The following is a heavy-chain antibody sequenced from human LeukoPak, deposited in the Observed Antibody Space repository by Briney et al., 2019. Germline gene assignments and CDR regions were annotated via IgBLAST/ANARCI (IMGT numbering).Heavy chain of an antibody. D-gene: IGHD3-22*01. V-gene: IGHV4-34*01. Sequence: PSETLSLTWAVYGGSFSGYYWSWIRQPRGKGLEWIGEINHSGSTNYNPSLKSRVTISVDTSKNQFSLKLSSVTAADTAVYYCARTRMPREVFYDSSAYWDYWGQGTLVTVSS. CDR2: INHSGST. J-gene: IGHJ4*02. CDR3: ARTRMPREVFYDSSAYWDY. CDR1: GGSFSGYY.